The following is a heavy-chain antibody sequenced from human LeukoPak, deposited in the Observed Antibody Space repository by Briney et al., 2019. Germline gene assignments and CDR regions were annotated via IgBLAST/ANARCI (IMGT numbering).Heavy chain of an antibody. D-gene: IGHD3-22*01. J-gene: IGHJ4*02. CDR1: GFTFSSYS. V-gene: IGHV3-23*01. CDR3: AKPLGYDSSGYYYYYFDY. Sequence: GGSLRLSCAASGFTFSSYSMNWVRQAPGKGLEWVSAISGSGGSTYYADSVKGRFTISRDNSKNTLYLQMNSLRAEDTAVYYCAKPLGYDSSGYYYYYFDYWGQGTLVTVSS. CDR2: ISGSGGST.